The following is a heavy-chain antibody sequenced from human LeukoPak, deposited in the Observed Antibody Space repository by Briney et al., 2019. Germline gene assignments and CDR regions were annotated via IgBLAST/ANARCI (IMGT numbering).Heavy chain of an antibody. CDR2: TYYRSKWYN. CDR1: GDSVSSNSAA. J-gene: IGHJ4*02. Sequence: SQTLPLTCAISGDSVSSNSAAWNWIRQSPSRGLEWLGRTYYRSKWYNDYAVSVKSRITINPDTSKNQFSLQLNSVTPEDTAVYYCARAPAPSYYYDSSGYYFFDYWGQGTLVTVSS. CDR3: ARAPAPSYYYDSSGYYFFDY. V-gene: IGHV6-1*01. D-gene: IGHD3-22*01.